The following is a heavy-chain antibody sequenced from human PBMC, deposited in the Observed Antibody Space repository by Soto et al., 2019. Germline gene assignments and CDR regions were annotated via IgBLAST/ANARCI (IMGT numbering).Heavy chain of an antibody. V-gene: IGHV1-3*01. CDR3: ARLGLSGSYYFEREDY. CDR2: INAGNGNT. CDR1: GDTFTTYA. D-gene: IGHD1-26*01. Sequence: RASVKVSCKASGDTFTTYAMHWVRQAPGQRLEWMGWINAGNGNTKYSQKFQGRVTITRDTSASTAYMELSSLRSEDTAVYYCARLGLSGSYYFEREDYWGQGTLVTVSS. J-gene: IGHJ4*02.